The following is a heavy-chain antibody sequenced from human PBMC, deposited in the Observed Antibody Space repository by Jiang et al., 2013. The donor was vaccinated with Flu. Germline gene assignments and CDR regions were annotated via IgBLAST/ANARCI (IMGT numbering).Heavy chain of an antibody. CDR1: GFTFHDHA. V-gene: IGHV3-9*01. CDR2: ISWNSGSI. J-gene: IGHJ4*02. D-gene: IGHD2-15*01. Sequence: AASGFTFHDHAMHWVRQAPGKGLEWVSGISWNSGSIGYADSVKGRFTISSDSAKNSLFLQMSSLRAEDTALYYCARGVVRTLYYFDYWGQGTLVTVSS. CDR3: ARGVVRTLYYFDY.